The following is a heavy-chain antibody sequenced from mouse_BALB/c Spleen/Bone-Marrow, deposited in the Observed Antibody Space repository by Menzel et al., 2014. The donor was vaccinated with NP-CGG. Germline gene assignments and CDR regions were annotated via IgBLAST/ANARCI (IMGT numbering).Heavy chain of an antibody. D-gene: IGHD1-1*01. Sequence: VQLKQSGGGLVQPGGSLKLSCAASGFDFSRYWMSWVRQAPGKGLEWIGEINPDSSTINYTPSLEDKFIISRDNAKNTLYLQMSKVRSEDTALYYCARLNYYGNLFVWGAGTTVTVSS. V-gene: IGHV4-1*02. CDR2: INPDSSTI. J-gene: IGHJ1*01. CDR3: ARLNYYGNLFV. CDR1: GFDFSRYW.